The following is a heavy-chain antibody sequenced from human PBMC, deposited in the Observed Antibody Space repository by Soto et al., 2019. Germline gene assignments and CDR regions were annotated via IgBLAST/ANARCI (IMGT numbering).Heavy chain of an antibody. V-gene: IGHV3-30*18. D-gene: IGHD2-15*01. CDR2: ISYDGSNK. J-gene: IGHJ4*02. CDR3: AKDYYHPYFSGALDY. CDR1: GFTFSSYG. Sequence: QVQLVESGGGVVQPGRSPRLSCAASGFTFSSYGMHWVRQAPGKGLEWVAVISYDGSNKYYADSVKGRFTISRDNSKNTLYLQMNSLRVEDTAVYYCAKDYYHPYFSGALDYWGQGTLVTVSS.